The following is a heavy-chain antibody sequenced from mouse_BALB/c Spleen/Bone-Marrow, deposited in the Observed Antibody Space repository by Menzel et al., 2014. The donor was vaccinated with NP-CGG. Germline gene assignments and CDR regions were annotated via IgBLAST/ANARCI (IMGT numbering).Heavy chain of an antibody. V-gene: IGHV2-6-7*01. D-gene: IGHD2-3*01. CDR2: IWGDGST. CDR1: GFSLTGYG. J-gene: IGHJ3*01. Sequence: QVHVKQSGPGLVAPSQSLSITCTVSGFSLTGYGVNWVRRPPGKGLEWLGMIWGDGSTDYNSALKSRLSISKDNSKSQVFLKMNSLQTDDTARYYCATDGYFAYWGQGTLVTVSA. CDR3: ATDGYFAY.